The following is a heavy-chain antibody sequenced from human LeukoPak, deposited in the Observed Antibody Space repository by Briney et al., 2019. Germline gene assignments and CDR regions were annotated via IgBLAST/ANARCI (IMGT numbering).Heavy chain of an antibody. J-gene: IGHJ6*02. CDR1: GFIFSNYY. V-gene: IGHV3-7*01. D-gene: IGHD3-3*01. Sequence: GGSLRLSCAASGFIFSNYYMNWVRQAPGKGLEWVANIKQDGSEKNYVDSVKGRFTISRDNAKNSLYLQMNSLRAEDTAVYYCARERWSLYSNDYYYYGLDVWGQGTTVTVSS. CDR3: ARERWSLYSNDYYYYGLDV. CDR2: IKQDGSEK.